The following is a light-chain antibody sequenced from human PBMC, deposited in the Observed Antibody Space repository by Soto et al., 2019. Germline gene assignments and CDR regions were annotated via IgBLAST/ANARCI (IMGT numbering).Light chain of an antibody. Sequence: AIQMTQSTSSLSASVGDRVTLTCRASQGIRFDLAWYQQKPGGAPKLLIYAASNLQSGVPSRFSGSGTGTDFTLTISSLQPEDVATYYCLQDYGYPRTFGQGTKVEI. J-gene: IGKJ1*01. CDR2: AAS. CDR1: QGIRFD. V-gene: IGKV1-6*01. CDR3: LQDYGYPRT.